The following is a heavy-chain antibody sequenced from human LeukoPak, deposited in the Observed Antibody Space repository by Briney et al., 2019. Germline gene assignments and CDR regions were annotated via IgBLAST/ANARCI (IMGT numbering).Heavy chain of an antibody. CDR1: GGSISSSSYY. CDR3: ASSSGWYFDY. J-gene: IGHJ4*02. D-gene: IGHD6-25*01. Sequence: ETLSLTCTVSGGSISSSSYYWGWIRQAPGKGLEWVSAISGSGGSTYYADSVKGRFTISRDNSKNTLYLQMNSLRAEDTAVYYCASSSGWYFDYWGQGTLVTVSS. V-gene: IGHV3-23*01. CDR2: ISGSGGST.